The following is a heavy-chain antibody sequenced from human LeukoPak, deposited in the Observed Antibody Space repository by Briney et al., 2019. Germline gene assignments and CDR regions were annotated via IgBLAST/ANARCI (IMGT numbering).Heavy chain of an antibody. D-gene: IGHD5-24*01. CDR2: ISWNSGSI. J-gene: IGHJ3*02. V-gene: IGHV3-9*01. CDR3: AKGGWLQLGPDAFDI. Sequence: GGSLRLSCAASGFTFDDYAMPWVRQAPGKGLEWVSGISWNSGSIGYADSVKGRFTISRDNAKNSPYLQMNSLRAEDTALYYCAKGGWLQLGPDAFDIWGQGTMVTVSS. CDR1: GFTFDDYA.